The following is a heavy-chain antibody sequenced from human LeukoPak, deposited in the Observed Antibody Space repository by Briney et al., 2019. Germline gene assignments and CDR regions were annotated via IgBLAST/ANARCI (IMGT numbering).Heavy chain of an antibody. Sequence: GGSRSLAWAASGFTLSSFAMGWVRPPAGRGRGWVSGISGSGGRTYYADSVKGRFTISRDNAKNSLYLQMTSLRAEDTAVYYCARDTGGRACFDPWGQGTLVTVSS. V-gene: IGHV3-23*01. CDR3: ARDTGGRACFDP. J-gene: IGHJ5*02. CDR1: GFTLSSFA. CDR2: ISGSGGRT. D-gene: IGHD2-8*02.